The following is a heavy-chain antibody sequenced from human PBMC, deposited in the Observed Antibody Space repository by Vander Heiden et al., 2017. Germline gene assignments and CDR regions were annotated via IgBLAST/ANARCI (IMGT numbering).Heavy chain of an antibody. CDR1: GFTFSSEA. Sequence: EVQLLESGGGLVQPGGSLRLSCAASGFTFSSEARSWVRQAPGKGLEWVSAISGSGGSTYYADSVKGRFTIPRDNAKNTLYLQMNSLRAEDTAVYYCAKETRSGIAVAGTFDYWGQGTLVTVSS. CDR2: ISGSGGST. D-gene: IGHD6-19*01. CDR3: AKETRSGIAVAGTFDY. V-gene: IGHV3-23*01. J-gene: IGHJ4*02.